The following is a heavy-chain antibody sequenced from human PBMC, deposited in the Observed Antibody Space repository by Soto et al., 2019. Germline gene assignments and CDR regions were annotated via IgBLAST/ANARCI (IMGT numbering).Heavy chain of an antibody. CDR3: ARDLRLDS. J-gene: IGHJ4*02. CDR1: GGSISSGGYY. D-gene: IGHD2-21*02. Sequence: SETLSLTCTVSGGSISSGGYYWNWIRQYPGKGLEWIAYIYQSGTPYYNPSLKSRATISIDRSKNQFSLMLDSVTAADTAVYYCARDLRLDSWGPGTLVT. CDR2: IYQSGTP. V-gene: IGHV4-31*03.